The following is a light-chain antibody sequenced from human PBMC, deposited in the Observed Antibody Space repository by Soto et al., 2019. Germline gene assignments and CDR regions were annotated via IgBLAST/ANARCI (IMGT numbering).Light chain of an antibody. CDR1: QGVSAY. CDR3: QQSYKTPPT. CDR2: AAS. Sequence: DIQMTQSPSSLSASVGDRVTITCRASQGVSAYLLWYQQRQATAPHLLIYAASNFLSGGPSSFSSSGSGTNVSPIISTLQPDDFATYYCQQSYKTPPTFGQGTKLEIK. V-gene: IGKV1-39*01. J-gene: IGKJ2*01.